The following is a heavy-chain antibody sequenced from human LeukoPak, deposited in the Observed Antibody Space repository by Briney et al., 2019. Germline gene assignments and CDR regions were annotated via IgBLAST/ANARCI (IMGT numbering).Heavy chain of an antibody. J-gene: IGHJ6*02. CDR3: AKDPNYGFSMDV. V-gene: IGHV3-30*02. D-gene: IGHD3-10*01. CDR2: IWYDGSNK. Sequence: GGSLRLSCAASGFTFSSYGMHWVRQAPGKGLEWVAVIWYDGSNKYYADSVKGRFTISRDNSKNTLYLQMNSLRAEDTAVYYCAKDPNYGFSMDVWGQGTTVTVSS. CDR1: GFTFSSYG.